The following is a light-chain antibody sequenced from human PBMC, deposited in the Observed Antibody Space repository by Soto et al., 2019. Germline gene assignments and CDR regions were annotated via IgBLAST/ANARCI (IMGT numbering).Light chain of an antibody. CDR1: SSNIGFNT. Sequence: QSVLTQPPSASGTPGQRITISCSGSSSNIGFNTVNWYQQLPGTVPKLVIFDTFNRPSGVPDRFSGSKSGTSASLAITGLRAEDEADYYCQAYDNSLGVSVLFGGGTKLTVL. CDR2: DTF. CDR3: QAYDNSLGVSVL. V-gene: IGLV1-44*01. J-gene: IGLJ3*02.